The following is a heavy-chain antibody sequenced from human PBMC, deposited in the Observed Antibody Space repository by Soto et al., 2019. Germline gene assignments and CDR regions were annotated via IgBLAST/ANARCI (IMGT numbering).Heavy chain of an antibody. J-gene: IGHJ6*03. CDR2: IYYSGST. D-gene: IGHD3-3*01. CDR3: ARIGRYYDFWGGEIYYMDV. Sequence: QVQLQESGPGLVKPSETLSLTCTVSGGSISSYYWSWIRQPPGKGLEWIGYIYYSGSTNYNPSLTSRVTISVDTSKNKFSLKLRSVTAAETAVYYCARIGRYYDFWGGEIYYMDVWGKGTTVTVSS. V-gene: IGHV4-59*01. CDR1: GGSISSYY.